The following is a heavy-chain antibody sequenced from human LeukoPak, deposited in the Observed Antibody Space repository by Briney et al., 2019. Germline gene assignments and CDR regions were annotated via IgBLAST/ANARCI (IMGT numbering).Heavy chain of an antibody. J-gene: IGHJ5*02. D-gene: IGHD2-2*01. V-gene: IGHV4-30-4*08. Sequence: SETLSLTCTVSGGSISSGDYYWSWIRQPPGKGLEWIGYIYYSGSTYYNPSLKSRVTISVDTSKNQFSLKLSSVTAADTAVYYCARGGYCSSTSCYPIYWFDPWGQGTPVTVSS. CDR2: IYYSGST. CDR1: GGSISSGDYY. CDR3: ARGGYCSSTSCYPIYWFDP.